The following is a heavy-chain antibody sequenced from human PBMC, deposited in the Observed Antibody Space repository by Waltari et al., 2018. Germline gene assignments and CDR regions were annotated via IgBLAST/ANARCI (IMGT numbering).Heavy chain of an antibody. Sequence: EVQLVESGGGLVNPGGSLGLSGAASGFPSSDFSMTWVRQAPGKGLEWVSSISSADYSLDADSMKGRFIISRDNAKNSLYLQMNGLRGEDTAVYYCARVIVYSDSPVCDFWGQGTLVIVSS. D-gene: IGHD2-21*01. CDR3: ARVIVYSDSPVCDF. V-gene: IGHV3-21*01. CDR2: ISSADYS. J-gene: IGHJ4*01. CDR1: GFPSSDFS.